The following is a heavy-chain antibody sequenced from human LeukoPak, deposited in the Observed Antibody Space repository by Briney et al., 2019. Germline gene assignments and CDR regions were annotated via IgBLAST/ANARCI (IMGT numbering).Heavy chain of an antibody. CDR3: ARGRYDYVWGSYRHNPDY. CDR2: INHSRDT. V-gene: IGHV4-34*01. CDR1: GASFSGYY. D-gene: IGHD3-16*02. J-gene: IGHJ4*02. Sequence: PSETLSLTCAVYGASFSGYYWSWVRQPPGKGLEWIGEINHSRDTTYNPSLKSRVIMSVDTCNSQFSLRLSSVTAADTAVYYCARGRYDYVWGSYRHNPDYWGQGTLVTVSS.